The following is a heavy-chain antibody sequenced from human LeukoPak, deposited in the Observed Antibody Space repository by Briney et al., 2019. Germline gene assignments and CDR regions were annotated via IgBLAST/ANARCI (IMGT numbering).Heavy chain of an antibody. D-gene: IGHD6-13*01. CDR3: ARAFRLAAAGSGYYYGMDV. CDR1: EFTLSSYD. V-gene: IGHV3-13*04. Sequence: GGSLRLSCAASEFTLSSYDIHWVRQAPGKGLEWVSVITTAGDTHYPGSVKGRFTISRENAKNSLYLQMNSLRAGDTAVYYCARAFRLAAAGSGYYYGMDVWGQGTTVTVSS. J-gene: IGHJ6*02. CDR2: ITTAGDT.